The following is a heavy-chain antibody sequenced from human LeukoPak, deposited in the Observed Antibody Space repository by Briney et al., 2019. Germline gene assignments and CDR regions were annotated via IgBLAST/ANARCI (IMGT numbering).Heavy chain of an antibody. D-gene: IGHD6-6*01. CDR2: MYTSGST. CDR3: ARGYSSSSIFHYYYYYMDV. J-gene: IGHJ6*03. CDR1: GGSISSASYY. Sequence: PSETLSLTCTVSGGSISSASYYWNWIRQPAGKGLEWICRMYTSGSTNYNPSLKSRVTISADTSKNQFSLKLSSVTAADTAVYYCARGYSSSSIFHYYYYYMDVWGKGTPVTVSS. V-gene: IGHV4-61*02.